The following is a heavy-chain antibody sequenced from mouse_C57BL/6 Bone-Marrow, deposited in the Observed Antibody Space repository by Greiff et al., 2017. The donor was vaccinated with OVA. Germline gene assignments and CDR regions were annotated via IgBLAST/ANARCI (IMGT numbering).Heavy chain of an antibody. J-gene: IGHJ3*01. D-gene: IGHD1-1*01. V-gene: IGHV1-81*01. CDR3: ADYGSSPLFAY. Sequence: QVHVKQSGAELARPGASVKLSCKASGYTFTSYGISWVKQRTGQGLGWIGEIYPRSGNTYYNEKFKGKATLTADKSSSTAYMELRSLTSEDSAVYFCADYGSSPLFAYWGQGTLVTVSA. CDR2: IYPRSGNT. CDR1: GYTFTSYG.